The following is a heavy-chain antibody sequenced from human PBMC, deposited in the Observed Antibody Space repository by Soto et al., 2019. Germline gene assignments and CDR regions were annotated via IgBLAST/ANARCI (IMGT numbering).Heavy chain of an antibody. CDR1: GGSISSGGYY. V-gene: IGHV4-31*03. J-gene: IGHJ5*02. Sequence: PSETLSLTCTVSGGSISSGGYYWSWIRQHPGKGLEWIGYIYYSGSTYYNPSLKSRVTISVDTSKNQFSLKLSSVTAADTAVYYCARRCYSSLLKHFPNNWFDLWCQATLVTVSS. CDR3: ARRCYSSLLKHFPNNWFDL. CDR2: IYYSGST. D-gene: IGHD6-6*01.